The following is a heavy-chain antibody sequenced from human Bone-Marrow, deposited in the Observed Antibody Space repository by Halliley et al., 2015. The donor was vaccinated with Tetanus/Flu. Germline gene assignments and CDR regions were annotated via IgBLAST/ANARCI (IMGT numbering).Heavy chain of an antibody. Sequence: CAASGFTFSNHAMTWVRQTPGKGLEWVSSITGTDGSTYYADSVKGRFTISRDDSNDMLYLQMNSLRAGDTAVYYCAKGRRITVAGSPFDYWGQGTLVTVSS. CDR1: GFTFSNHA. D-gene: IGHD6-19*01. CDR2: ITGTDGST. V-gene: IGHV3-23*01. J-gene: IGHJ4*02. CDR3: AKGRRITVAGSPFDY.